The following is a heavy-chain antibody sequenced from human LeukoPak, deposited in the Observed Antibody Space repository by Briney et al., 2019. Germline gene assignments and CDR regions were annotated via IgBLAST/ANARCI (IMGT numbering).Heavy chain of an antibody. CDR1: GGSISSYY. CDR2: IYTSGST. CDR3: TREFSYYYDSSGYYGGLDY. J-gene: IGHJ4*02. D-gene: IGHD3-22*01. Sequence: SETLSLTCTVSGGSISSYYWSWIRQPAGKGLEWIGRIYTSGSTNYNPSLKSRVTISVDTSKNQFSLKLSSVTAADTAVYYCTREFSYYYDSSGYYGGLDYWGQGTLVTVSS. V-gene: IGHV4-4*07.